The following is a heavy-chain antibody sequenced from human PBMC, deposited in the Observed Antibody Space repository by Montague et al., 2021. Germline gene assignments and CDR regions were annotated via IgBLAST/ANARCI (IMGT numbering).Heavy chain of an antibody. V-gene: IGHV4-34*01. Sequence: SETLSLTCAVYGASFKAYYWSWIRQPPGKGLEWIGETKSSGASNYNPSLTSRVTISVDIPKKQFSLNLRSMTAADTAMYYCMGWSGFESGDFWGQGTQVIVSS. CDR2: TKSSGAS. D-gene: IGHD3-3*01. CDR3: MGWSGFESGDF. J-gene: IGHJ4*02. CDR1: GASFKAYY.